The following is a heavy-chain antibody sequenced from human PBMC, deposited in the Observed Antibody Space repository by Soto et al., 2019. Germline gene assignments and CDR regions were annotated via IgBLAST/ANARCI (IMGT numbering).Heavy chain of an antibody. V-gene: IGHV4-59*08. Sequence: QVQLQQSGPRLVKPSETLSLTCTVSSGPDRSHNWGWIRQPPGGGLEWIGYVYYTGDTAYNPSLRGRVTISADTSTNDISLTLNSVTAVDTAVYYCVRQGVDYLHGLVDVWGQGTTVSVSS. CDR2: VYYTGDT. J-gene: IGHJ6*02. D-gene: IGHD3-10*01. CDR1: SGPDRSHN. CDR3: VRQGVDYLHGLVDV.